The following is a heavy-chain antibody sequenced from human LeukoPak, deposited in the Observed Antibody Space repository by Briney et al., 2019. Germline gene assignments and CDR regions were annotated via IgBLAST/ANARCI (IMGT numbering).Heavy chain of an antibody. CDR2: INHSGST. D-gene: IGHD3-10*01. CDR3: ARRFYYYGSGSYYNSPYYFDY. Sequence: SETLSLTCAVYGGSFSGYYWSWIRQPPGKGLAWIGEINHSGSTNYNPSLKSRVTISVDTSKNQFSLKLSSVTAADTAVYYCARRFYYYGSGSYYNSPYYFDYWGQGTLVTVSS. CDR1: GGSFSGYY. J-gene: IGHJ4*02. V-gene: IGHV4-34*01.